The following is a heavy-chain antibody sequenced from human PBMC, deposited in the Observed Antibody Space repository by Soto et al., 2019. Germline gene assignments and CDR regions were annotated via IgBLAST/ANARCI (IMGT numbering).Heavy chain of an antibody. D-gene: IGHD1-1*01. CDR2: ISAHNGNT. J-gene: IGHJ4*02. CDR1: GYAFTTYG. CDR3: ARGRYGDY. V-gene: IGHV1-18*01. Sequence: QVHLVQSGAEVKNPGASVKVSCKGSGYAFTTYGITWVRQAPGQGLEWMAWISAHNGNTDYAPNHQGRVTVTRDTCTSSAYIELRSMRTDDTAVYYCARGRYGDYWGRGALVTVSS.